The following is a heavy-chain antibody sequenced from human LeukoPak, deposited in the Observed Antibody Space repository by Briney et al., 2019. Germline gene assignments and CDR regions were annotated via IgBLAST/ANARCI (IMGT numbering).Heavy chain of an antibody. Sequence: GASVKVSCKASGYTFNSYDIHWVRQAPGQRPEWMGGINGGSGRTKYLQKLQGRVTITRDTSANTAFMELSSLRSEDTAVYYCARDHNSGNYPNYYFDFWGQGTLVTVSS. CDR3: ARDHNSGNYPNYYFDF. CDR2: INGGSGRT. CDR1: GYTFNSYD. J-gene: IGHJ4*02. D-gene: IGHD1-26*01. V-gene: IGHV1-3*01.